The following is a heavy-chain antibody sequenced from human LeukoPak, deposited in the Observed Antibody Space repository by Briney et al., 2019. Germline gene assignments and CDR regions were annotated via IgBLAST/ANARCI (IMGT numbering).Heavy chain of an antibody. D-gene: IGHD3-22*01. CDR1: GFTFSNYA. Sequence: GGSLRLSCAASGFTFSNYAMTWVRQAPGKGLDWVSSISGSGGDTYYSDSVRGRFTISRDNSKNTLYMQMNSLRAEDTAVFYCARIFDSSGYPDDAFDIWGQGTMITVSS. V-gene: IGHV3-23*01. CDR3: ARIFDSSGYPDDAFDI. J-gene: IGHJ3*02. CDR2: ISGSGGDT.